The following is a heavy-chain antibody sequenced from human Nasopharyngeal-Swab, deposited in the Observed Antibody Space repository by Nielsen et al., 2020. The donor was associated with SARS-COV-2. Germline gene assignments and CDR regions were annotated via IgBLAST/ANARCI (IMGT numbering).Heavy chain of an antibody. CDR1: GGSISSYY. CDR2: IYYSGST. Sequence: SETLSLTCTVSGGSISSYYWSWIRQPPGKGLEWIGYIYYSGSTNYNPSLKSRVTISVDTSKNQFSLKLSSVTAADTAVYYCARASYYDFWSGYYRSDYYGTDVWGQGTTVTVSS. D-gene: IGHD3-3*01. V-gene: IGHV4-59*01. J-gene: IGHJ6*02. CDR3: ARASYYDFWSGYYRSDYYGTDV.